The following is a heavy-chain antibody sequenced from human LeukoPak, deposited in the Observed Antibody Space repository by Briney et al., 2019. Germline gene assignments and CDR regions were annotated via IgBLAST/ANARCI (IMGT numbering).Heavy chain of an antibody. CDR2: MNPNSGNT. CDR1: GYTFTSYD. J-gene: IGHJ4*02. V-gene: IGHV1-8*01. D-gene: IGHD5-12*01. CDR3: ASRYSGYDWRFDY. Sequence: ASVKVSCKASGYTFTSYDINWVRQATGQGLEWMGWMNPNSGNTGYAQKFQGRVTMTRNTSISTAYMELSSLRSEDTAVYYCASRYSGYDWRFDYWGQGTLVTVSS.